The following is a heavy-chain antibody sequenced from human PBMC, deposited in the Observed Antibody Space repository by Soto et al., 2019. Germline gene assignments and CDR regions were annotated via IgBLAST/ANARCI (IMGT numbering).Heavy chain of an antibody. CDR3: ARGGHYDFWSGPEFDY. D-gene: IGHD3-3*01. CDR1: GYTFTSYG. CDR2: ISAYNGNT. V-gene: IGHV1-18*04. Sequence: GSVNVSCKASGYTFTSYGSSWVRQAPGQGREWMGWISAYNGNTNYAQKLQGRVTMTTDTSTSTAYMELRSLRSDHTAVYYCARGGHYDFWSGPEFDYWGQGTLVPVS. J-gene: IGHJ4*02.